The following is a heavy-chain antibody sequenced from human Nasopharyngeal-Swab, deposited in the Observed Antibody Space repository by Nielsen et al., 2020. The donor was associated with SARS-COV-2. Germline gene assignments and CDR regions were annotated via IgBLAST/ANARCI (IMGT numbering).Heavy chain of an antibody. J-gene: IGHJ5*02. Sequence: GESLKISCAASGFTFSSYSMNWVRQAPGKGLEWVSYISSSSSTIYYADSVKGRFTISRDNAKNSLYLQMNSLRDEDTAVYYCARVRATYSSSPLTSWGQGTLVTVSS. D-gene: IGHD6-13*01. CDR1: GFTFSSYS. CDR2: ISSSSSTI. CDR3: ARVRATYSSSPLTS. V-gene: IGHV3-48*02.